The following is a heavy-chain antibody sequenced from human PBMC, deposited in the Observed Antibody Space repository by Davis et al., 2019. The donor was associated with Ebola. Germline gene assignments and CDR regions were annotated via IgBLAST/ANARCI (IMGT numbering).Heavy chain of an antibody. J-gene: IGHJ6*02. D-gene: IGHD1-26*01. Sequence: AASVKVSCKASGYTFTGYYMHWVRQAPGQGLEWMGRINPNSGGTNYAQKFQGRVTMTRDTSISTAYMELSRLRSDDTAVYYCAKTSNVGYYYGMDVWGQGTTVTVSS. V-gene: IGHV1-2*06. CDR2: INPNSGGT. CDR1: GYTFTGYY. CDR3: AKTSNVGYYYGMDV.